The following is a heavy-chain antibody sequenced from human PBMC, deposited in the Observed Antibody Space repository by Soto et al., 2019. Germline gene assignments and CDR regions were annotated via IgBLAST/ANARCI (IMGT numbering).Heavy chain of an antibody. D-gene: IGHD2-15*01. CDR3: ARRGNGQVVAATRPRGYYYYMDV. Sequence: ASVKVSCKASGYTFTSYGISWVRQAPGQGLEWMGWISAYNGNTSYAQKFQGRVTMTRDTYTSTVYMELSSLRSEATAVYYCARRGNGQVVAATRPRGYYYYMDVWGKGTTVTVSS. CDR2: ISAYNGNT. CDR1: GYTFTSYG. V-gene: IGHV1-18*01. J-gene: IGHJ6*03.